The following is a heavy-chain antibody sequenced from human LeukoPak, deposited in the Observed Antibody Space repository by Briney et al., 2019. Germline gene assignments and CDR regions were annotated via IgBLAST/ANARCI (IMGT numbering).Heavy chain of an antibody. CDR3: ARDAQWLVPEGYYYYMDV. V-gene: IGHV3-21*01. J-gene: IGHJ6*03. D-gene: IGHD6-19*01. Sequence: GGSLRLSCAGSGFTFSRYDMNWFRQAPGKGLERVSSISSRSSYIFYADSVKGRFTISRDNAKNSLYLQMNSLGAEDTAVYYCARDAQWLVPEGYYYYMDVWGKGTTVTVS. CDR2: ISSRSSYI. CDR1: GFTFSRYD.